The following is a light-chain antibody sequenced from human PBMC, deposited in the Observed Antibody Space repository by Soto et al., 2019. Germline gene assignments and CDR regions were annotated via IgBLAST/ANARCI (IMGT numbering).Light chain of an antibody. CDR1: QGISSY. CDR3: QQYYSYSWT. Sequence: IRRTQSPASLSASTGDRVTITCRASQGISSYLAWYQQKPGKAPKLLIYAASTLQSGVPSRFSGSGSGTDFTLTISCLQSEDFATYYCQQYYSYSWTFGQGTKVDIK. J-gene: IGKJ1*01. CDR2: AAS. V-gene: IGKV1-8*01.